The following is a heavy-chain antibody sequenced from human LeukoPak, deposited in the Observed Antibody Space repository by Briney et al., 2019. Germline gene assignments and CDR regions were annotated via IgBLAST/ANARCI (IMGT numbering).Heavy chain of an antibody. J-gene: IGHJ3*02. CDR1: GYTFCGYY. D-gene: IGHD1-1*01. Sequence: ASVKLSCEASGYTFCGYYMHWVRQAPGQGLEWMGWINPNSGATNYAQMIQGRTILTRDSNNRPAHMELSRLGVDDAAVYCCARANWNVHWGAFDMWGQGTMVTASS. CDR2: INPNSGAT. V-gene: IGHV1-2*02. CDR3: ARANWNVHWGAFDM.